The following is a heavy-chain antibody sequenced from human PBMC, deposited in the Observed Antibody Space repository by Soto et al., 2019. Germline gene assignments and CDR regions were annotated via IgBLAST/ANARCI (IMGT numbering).Heavy chain of an antibody. CDR3: ASACSSTSCYNGAADY. Sequence: QVQLQQWGAGLLKPSETLSLTCAVYGGSFSGYYWSWIRQSPGKGLEWIGEINHSGSTNYNPSLKSRVTISVDTSKNQFSLKLSSVTAADTAVYYCASACSSTSCYNGAADYWGQGTLVTVSS. CDR2: INHSGST. D-gene: IGHD2-2*02. J-gene: IGHJ4*02. CDR1: GGSFSGYY. V-gene: IGHV4-34*01.